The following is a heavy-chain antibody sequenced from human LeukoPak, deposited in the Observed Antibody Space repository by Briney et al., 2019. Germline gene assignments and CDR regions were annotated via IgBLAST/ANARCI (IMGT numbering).Heavy chain of an antibody. CDR2: IYYSGSI. Sequence: KPSDTLSLTCAVSGYSISSSDWWGWIRQPPGKGLEWIGYIYYSGSIYYNSSLKSRVTMSVETSKNEFSLKLRSVTAADTAVYYCARVTGYRIEDYFDYWGQGTLVTVSS. J-gene: IGHJ4*02. V-gene: IGHV4-28*05. D-gene: IGHD6-13*01. CDR1: GYSISSSDW. CDR3: ARVTGYRIEDYFDY.